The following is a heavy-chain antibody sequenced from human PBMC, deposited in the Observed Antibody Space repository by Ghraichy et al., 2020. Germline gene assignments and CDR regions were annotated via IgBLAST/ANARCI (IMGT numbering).Heavy chain of an antibody. D-gene: IGHD3-22*01. V-gene: IGHV1-24*01. CDR2: FDPEDGET. J-gene: IGHJ6*02. CDR3: ATDLDSSGYYDYYAMDV. Sequence: FDPEDGETISVQKFQGRVTMTEDTSTDTAYMELSSLRSEDTAVYYCATDLDSSGYYDYYAMDVWGQGTTVTVSS.